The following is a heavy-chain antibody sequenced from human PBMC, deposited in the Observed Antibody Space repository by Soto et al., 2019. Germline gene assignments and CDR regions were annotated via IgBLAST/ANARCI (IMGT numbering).Heavy chain of an antibody. Sequence: GGSLRLSCAASGFTFSSYGMHWVRQAPGKGLEWVAVIWYDGSNKYYADSVKGRFTISRDNSKNTLYLQMNSLRAEDTAVYYCARGLKYYDILTGDAFDIWGQGTMVTVSS. J-gene: IGHJ3*02. CDR2: IWYDGSNK. V-gene: IGHV3-33*01. D-gene: IGHD3-9*01. CDR3: ARGLKYYDILTGDAFDI. CDR1: GFTFSSYG.